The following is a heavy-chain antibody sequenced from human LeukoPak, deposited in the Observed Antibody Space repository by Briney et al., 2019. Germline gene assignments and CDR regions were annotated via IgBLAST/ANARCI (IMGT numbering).Heavy chain of an antibody. J-gene: IGHJ5*02. CDR2: TYTSGST. Sequence: SETLSLTCTVSGGSISSGSYYWSWIRQPAGKELEWVGRTYTSGSTIYNPSLESRVTISLETSEDQFSLKLSSVTAADTAVYYCARDSSLSGWFDPWGQGTLVTVSS. V-gene: IGHV4-61*02. D-gene: IGHD3-10*01. CDR1: GGSISSGSYY. CDR3: ARDSSLSGWFDP.